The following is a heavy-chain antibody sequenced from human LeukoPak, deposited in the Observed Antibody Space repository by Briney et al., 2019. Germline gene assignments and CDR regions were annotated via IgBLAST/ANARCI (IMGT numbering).Heavy chain of an antibody. CDR3: ARVEDSSGWPSEY. CDR2: ISKDGSTK. J-gene: IGHJ4*02. Sequence: GGSLRLSCAASGFTFSSYAMHWVRQAPGKGLEWVAVISKDGSTKYYADSVKGRFTISRDNSKNTLYLQMNSLRAEDTAVYYCARVEDSSGWPSEYWGQGSLVTVSS. D-gene: IGHD6-19*01. CDR1: GFTFSSYA. V-gene: IGHV3-30*04.